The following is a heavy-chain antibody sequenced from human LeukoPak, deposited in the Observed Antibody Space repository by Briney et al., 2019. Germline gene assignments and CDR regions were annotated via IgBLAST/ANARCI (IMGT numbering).Heavy chain of an antibody. V-gene: IGHV4-59*12. CDR2: IYYTGGT. CDR3: ARVGGYDRGYYFDY. Sequence: SETLSLTCTVSGGSIGSNYWTWIRQPPGKGLEYIGYIYYTGGTNYNPSLRSRVTMSVDTSKNQFSLKLSSVTAADTAVYYCARVGGYDRGYYFDYWGQGTLVTVSS. CDR1: GGSIGSNY. D-gene: IGHD5-12*01. J-gene: IGHJ4*02.